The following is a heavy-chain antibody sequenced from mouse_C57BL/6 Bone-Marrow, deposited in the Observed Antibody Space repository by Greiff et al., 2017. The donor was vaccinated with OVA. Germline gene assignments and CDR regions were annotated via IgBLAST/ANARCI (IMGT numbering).Heavy chain of an antibody. J-gene: IGHJ2*01. Sequence: QVQLQQSGPELVKPGASVKISCKASGSAFSSSWMNWVKQRPGKGLEWIGRIYPGDGDINYNGKFKGKATLTTDKSSSTAYMQLSSLTSEDSAVYFCVITTDGDYWGQGTTLTVSS. CDR2: IYPGDGDI. V-gene: IGHV1-82*01. CDR3: VITTDGDY. D-gene: IGHD1-1*01. CDR1: GSAFSSSW.